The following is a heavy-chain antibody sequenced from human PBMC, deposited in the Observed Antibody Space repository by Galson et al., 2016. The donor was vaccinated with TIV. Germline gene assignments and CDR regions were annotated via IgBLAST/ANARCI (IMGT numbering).Heavy chain of an antibody. V-gene: IGHV3-7*01. CDR1: RSTFSSSW. CDR3: AQWLGTSNS. D-gene: IGHD6-19*01. J-gene: IGHJ4*02. Sequence: SLRLSCADSRSTFSSSWMNWVRQAPGKGLEWVANINGDGTEIKYVGSVKGRFTISRDNAKNSLYLQMSNLRVEDTAIYYCAQWLGTSNSWGQGTLVTVSS. CDR2: INGDGTEI.